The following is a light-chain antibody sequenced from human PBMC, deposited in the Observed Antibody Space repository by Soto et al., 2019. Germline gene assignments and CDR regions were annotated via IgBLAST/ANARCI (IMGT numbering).Light chain of an antibody. CDR1: QSVSSY. Sequence: EIVMTQSPATLSLSPGERATLSCRASQSVSSYLAWYQQKPGQAPRLLIYGASTRATGIPARFSGSGSGTEFTLSISSLQSEDVAVYYCQQYNNWWTFGQGTKVDI. CDR2: GAS. J-gene: IGKJ1*01. CDR3: QQYNNWWT. V-gene: IGKV3-15*01.